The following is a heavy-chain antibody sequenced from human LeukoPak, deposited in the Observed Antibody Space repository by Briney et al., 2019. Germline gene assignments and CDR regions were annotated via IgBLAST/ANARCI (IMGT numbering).Heavy chain of an antibody. Sequence: PSETLSLTRAVYGGSFSGYYWSWIRQPPGKGLEWIGEINHSGSTNYNPPLKSRVTISVDTSKNQFSLKLSSVTAADTAVYYCTRYPMDVWGQGTTVTVSS. V-gene: IGHV4-34*01. CDR3: TRYPMDV. J-gene: IGHJ6*02. CDR1: GGSFSGYY. CDR2: INHSGST.